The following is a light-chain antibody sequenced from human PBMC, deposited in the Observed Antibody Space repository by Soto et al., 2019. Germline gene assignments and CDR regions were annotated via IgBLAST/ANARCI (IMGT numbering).Light chain of an antibody. CDR1: QSVSSSY. J-gene: IGKJ1*01. CDR2: GAS. V-gene: IGKV3-20*01. Sequence: EIVLTQSPGTLSLSPGERATLSCRARQSVSSSYLARYQQKPGQAPRLLIYGASSRATGISDRFSGSGSGTDFTLTISRLEPEDLALYYCQQYGSSPQTFGEGTKVEIK. CDR3: QQYGSSPQT.